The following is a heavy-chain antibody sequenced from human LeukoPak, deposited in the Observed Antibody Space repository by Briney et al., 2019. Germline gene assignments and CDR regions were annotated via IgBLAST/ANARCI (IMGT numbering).Heavy chain of an antibody. CDR3: ARDTLGGYSSGPFDY. CDR1: GFTFSSYS. V-gene: IGHV3-21*01. J-gene: IGHJ4*02. CDR2: ISSSSYI. D-gene: IGHD6-19*01. Sequence: GGSLRLSCAVSGFTFSSYSMNWVRQAPGRGLEWVSSISSSSYIYYADSVKGRLTISRDNAKNSLYLQMNSLRAEDTAVYYCARDTLGGYSSGPFDYWGQGTLVTVSS.